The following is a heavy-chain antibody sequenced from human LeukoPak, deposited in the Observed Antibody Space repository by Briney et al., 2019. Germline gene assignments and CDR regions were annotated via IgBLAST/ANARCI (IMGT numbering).Heavy chain of an antibody. CDR1: GGSFSGYY. Sequence: PSETLSLTCAVYGGSFSGYYWSWIRQPPGKGLEWIGEINHSGSTNYNPSLKSRVTISVDTSKNRFSLKLSSVTAADTAVYYCARGGTYGDYDTHACFDYWGQGTLVTVSS. V-gene: IGHV4-34*01. J-gene: IGHJ4*02. D-gene: IGHD4-17*01. CDR2: INHSGST. CDR3: ARGGTYGDYDTHACFDY.